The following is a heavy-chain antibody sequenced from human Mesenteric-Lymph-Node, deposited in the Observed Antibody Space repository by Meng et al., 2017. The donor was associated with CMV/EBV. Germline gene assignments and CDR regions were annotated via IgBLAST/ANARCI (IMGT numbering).Heavy chain of an antibody. CDR1: GFTFSDYY. V-gene: IGHV3-11*04. CDR3: ARYGVWAGMDV. CDR2: ISGSGANT. J-gene: IGHJ6*02. D-gene: IGHD3-3*01. Sequence: LSLTCAASGFTFSDYYMSWIRQAPGKGLEWVSAISGSGANTYYADSVKGRFTISRDNANNALYLQMNSHGAEDTAVYYCARYGVWAGMDVWGQGTTVTVSS.